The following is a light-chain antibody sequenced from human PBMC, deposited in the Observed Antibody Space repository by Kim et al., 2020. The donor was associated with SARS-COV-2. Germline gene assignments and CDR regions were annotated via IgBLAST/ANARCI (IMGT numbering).Light chain of an antibody. J-gene: IGKJ2*01. CDR3: QHYSRFPYT. CDR1: ENINTW. CDR2: LAS. Sequence: DIRMTQSPSSLSASLGDRVTITCRASENINTWLAWYQQKPGKAPNLLIYLASTLETGVPPRFSGSGSGTEFTLTINSLQPDDFATYYCQHYSRFPYTFGQGTKLEI. V-gene: IGKV1-5*03.